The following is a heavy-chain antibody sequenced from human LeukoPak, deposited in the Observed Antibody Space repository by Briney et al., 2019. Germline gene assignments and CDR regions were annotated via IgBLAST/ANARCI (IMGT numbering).Heavy chain of an antibody. Sequence: AGGPLRLSCAASGFTFSIYGMSWVPHAPGKGLGWGSAISGSGGSTYYADSVKGRDPLSRDNSKNTLYRQRNSVRGEDRAVYYCAKDVQAIYYMDVWGKGTPVTISS. D-gene: IGHD3-10*02. J-gene: IGHJ6*03. V-gene: IGHV3-23*01. CDR2: ISGSGGST. CDR3: AKDVQAIYYMDV. CDR1: GFTFSIYG.